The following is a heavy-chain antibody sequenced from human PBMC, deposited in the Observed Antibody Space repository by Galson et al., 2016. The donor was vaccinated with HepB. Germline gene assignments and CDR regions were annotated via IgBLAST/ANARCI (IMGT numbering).Heavy chain of an antibody. CDR3: ARGEKYYYTSSGYYLEDNDAFDI. V-gene: IGHV3-7*03. CDR2: IKQDGSLK. J-gene: IGHJ3*02. CDR1: GFTFNTHW. D-gene: IGHD3-22*01. Sequence: SLRLSCAASGFTFNTHWMTWVRQAPGKGLEWVANIKQDGSLKYFLDSVKGRFTISRDNAKNSLYLRMDSLRAEDTAVYYCARGEKYYYTSSGYYLEDNDAFDILGQGTMVTVSS.